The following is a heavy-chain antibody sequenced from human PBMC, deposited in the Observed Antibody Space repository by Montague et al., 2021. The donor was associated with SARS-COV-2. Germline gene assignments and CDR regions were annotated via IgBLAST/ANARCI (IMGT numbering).Heavy chain of an antibody. D-gene: IGHD3-22*01. CDR1: RGSFHIFS. CDR2: IDHSGNT. Sequence: SETLSLTCAVYRGSFHIFSWGWIRQSPGKGLEWTGDIDHSGNTKYNPSLESRVTISVDTSKNQFSLNLTSVTAADTAMYYCARGTRVVGITPGFRYWGQGTQVAVSS. V-gene: IGHV4-34*01. J-gene: IGHJ4*02. CDR3: ARGTRVVGITPGFRY.